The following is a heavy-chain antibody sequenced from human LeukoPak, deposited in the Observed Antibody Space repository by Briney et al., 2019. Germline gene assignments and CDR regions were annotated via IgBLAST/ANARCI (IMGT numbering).Heavy chain of an antibody. V-gene: IGHV3-48*01. CDR3: ARDPSLYDSSVGAFDY. Sequence: GGSLRLSCAASGFTFSSYSMNWVRQAPGKGLEWVSYISSSSSTIYYADSVKGRFTISIDNAKNSLYLQMNSLRAEDTAVYYCARDPSLYDSSVGAFDYWGQGTLVTVSS. CDR1: GFTFSSYS. J-gene: IGHJ4*02. D-gene: IGHD3-22*01. CDR2: ISSSSSTI.